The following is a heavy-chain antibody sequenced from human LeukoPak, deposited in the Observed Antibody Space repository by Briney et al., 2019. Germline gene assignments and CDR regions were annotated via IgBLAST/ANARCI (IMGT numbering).Heavy chain of an antibody. Sequence: ASVKVSCKASGYTFTSYGISWVRQAPGQGLEWMGWISAYNGNTNYAQKLQGRVTMTADTSTSTAYMELRSLRSDDTAVYYCAREGPDYYDSSGGDYWGQGTLVTVSS. CDR1: GYTFTSYG. V-gene: IGHV1-18*01. CDR2: ISAYNGNT. J-gene: IGHJ4*02. D-gene: IGHD3-22*01. CDR3: AREGPDYYDSSGGDY.